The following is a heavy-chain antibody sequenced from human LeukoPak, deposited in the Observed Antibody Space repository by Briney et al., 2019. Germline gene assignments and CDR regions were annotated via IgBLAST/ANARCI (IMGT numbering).Heavy chain of an antibody. J-gene: IGHJ6*02. D-gene: IGHD4-11*01. CDR2: ISGSGGST. CDR3: ARGPTTRGYYYYYGMDV. CDR1: GFTFSSYA. Sequence: GGSLRLSCAASGFTFSSYAMSWVRQAPGKGLEWVSGISGSGGSTHYADSVKGRFTISRDNSKNTLYLQMNSLRAEDTAVYYCARGPTTRGYYYYYGMDVWGQGTTVTVSS. V-gene: IGHV3-23*01.